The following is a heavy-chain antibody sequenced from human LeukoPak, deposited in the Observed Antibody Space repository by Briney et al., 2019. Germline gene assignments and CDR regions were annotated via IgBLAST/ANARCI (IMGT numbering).Heavy chain of an antibody. V-gene: IGHV3-21*01. Sequence: GGSLRLSCAASGFTFSSYSMNWVRQAPGKGLEWVSSISSSSSYIYYADSVKGRFTISRDNAKNSLYLQMNSLRAEDTAVYYCARGRLNYDFWSAKMNDMDVWGKGTTVTVSS. CDR2: ISSSSSYI. J-gene: IGHJ6*03. CDR3: ARGRLNYDFWSAKMNDMDV. CDR1: GFTFSSYS. D-gene: IGHD3-3*01.